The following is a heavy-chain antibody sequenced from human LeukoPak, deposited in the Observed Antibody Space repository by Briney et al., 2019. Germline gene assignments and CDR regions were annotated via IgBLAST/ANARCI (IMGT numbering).Heavy chain of an antibody. CDR3: ARDEEDYSNPYGIDY. CDR1: GFTFSRYS. D-gene: IGHD4-11*01. CDR2: ISSSSSTI. V-gene: IGHV3-48*01. Sequence: GGSLRLSCAASGFTFSRYSMNWVRQAPGKGLEWVSYISSSSSTIYYADSVKGRFTISRDNAKNSLYLQMNSLRAEDTAVYYCARDEEDYSNPYGIDYWGQGTLVTVSS. J-gene: IGHJ4*02.